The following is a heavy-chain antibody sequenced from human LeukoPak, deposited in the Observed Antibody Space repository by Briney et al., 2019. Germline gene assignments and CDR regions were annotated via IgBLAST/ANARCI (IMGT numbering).Heavy chain of an antibody. J-gene: IGHJ4*02. Sequence: SETLSLTCAVYGGSFSGYYWSWIRQPPGKGLEWIGEINHSGSTNYNPSLKSRVTISVDTSKNQFSLKLSSVTAADTAVYYCARGRGAVVYYWGQGTLVTVSS. V-gene: IGHV4-34*01. CDR2: INHSGST. CDR3: ARGRGAVVYY. D-gene: IGHD6-19*01. CDR1: GGSFSGYY.